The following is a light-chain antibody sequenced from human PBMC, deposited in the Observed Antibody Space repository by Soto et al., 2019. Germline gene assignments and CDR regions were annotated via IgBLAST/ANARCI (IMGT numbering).Light chain of an antibody. J-gene: IGKJ5*01. CDR3: QQRSNWHIP. V-gene: IGKV1-39*01. CDR1: QSISNH. Sequence: QMAQSPSSLSSSVGDSVIITCRASQSISNHLNWYQQKPGKAPKLLIFAASSLQSGVPSRFSGSRSGTDFTLTISSLEPEDFAVYYCQQRSNWHIPFGQGTRLEIK. CDR2: AAS.